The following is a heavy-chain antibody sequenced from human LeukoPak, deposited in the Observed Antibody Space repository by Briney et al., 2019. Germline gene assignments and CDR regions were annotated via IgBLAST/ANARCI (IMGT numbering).Heavy chain of an antibody. J-gene: IGHJ6*03. V-gene: IGHV4-39*07. CDR3: ARMATIQGYYYYMDV. CDR1: GGSISSSSYY. D-gene: IGHD5-24*01. CDR2: INHSGST. Sequence: SETLSLTCTVSGGSISSSSYYWGWIRQPPGKGLEWIGEINHSGSTNYNPSLKSRVTISVDTSKNQFSLKLSSVTAADTAVYYCARMATIQGYYYYMDVWGKGTTVTVSS.